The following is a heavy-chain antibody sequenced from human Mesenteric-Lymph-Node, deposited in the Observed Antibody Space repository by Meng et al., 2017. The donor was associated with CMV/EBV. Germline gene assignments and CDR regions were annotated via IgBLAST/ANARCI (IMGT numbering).Heavy chain of an antibody. CDR1: GYTFTTYP. Sequence: CKASGYTFTTYPMHWARQAPGQGLEWMGWINTSTGKSTYAQGFAGRFVFSLDTSVTTAYLQINSLKTEDTAVYYCARAEIHTTGYFDYWGQGTLVSLL. D-gene: IGHD4-17*01. J-gene: IGHJ4*02. CDR3: ARAEIHTTGYFDY. CDR2: INTSTGKS. V-gene: IGHV7-4-1*02.